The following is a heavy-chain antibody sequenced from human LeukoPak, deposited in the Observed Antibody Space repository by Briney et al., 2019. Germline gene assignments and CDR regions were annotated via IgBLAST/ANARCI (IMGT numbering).Heavy chain of an antibody. J-gene: IGHJ4*02. Sequence: GGSLRLSCAASGFTFSSYGMHWVRQAPGKGLEWVAVISYDGSNKYYADSVKGRFTISRDNSKNTLYLQMNSLRAEDTAVYYCANRPLDYWGQGTLVTVSS. V-gene: IGHV3-30*18. CDR2: ISYDGSNK. CDR3: ANRPLDY. CDR1: GFTFSSYG.